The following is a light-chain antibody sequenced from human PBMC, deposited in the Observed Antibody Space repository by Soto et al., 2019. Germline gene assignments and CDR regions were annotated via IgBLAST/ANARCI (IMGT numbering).Light chain of an antibody. CDR2: DVS. CDR1: SSDVGGYNY. J-gene: IGLJ2*01. V-gene: IGLV2-14*01. CDR3: SSYTSGSTPVV. Sequence: QSALTQPASVSGSPGQSITISCTVTSSDVGGYNYVSWYQQHPGKVPKLMIYDVSNRPSGVSNRFSGSKSGNTASLTISGLQADDEADYYCSSYTSGSTPVVFGGGTKLTVL.